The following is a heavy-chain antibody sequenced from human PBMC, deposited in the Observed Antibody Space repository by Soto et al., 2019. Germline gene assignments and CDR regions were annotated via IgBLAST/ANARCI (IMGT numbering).Heavy chain of an antibody. CDR1: GGAFGRYS. Sequence: QVQLEQSGPEVKRPGTSVKVSCKASGGAFGRYSVSWVRQAPGQGLELIGGVIPVFNTSNYSLKFQGRAAIFAALSSSLVFMELRSLRSEDTDLYYCARGDEMTAVTIFEYWVQGTLVTVSS. J-gene: IGHJ4*02. V-gene: IGHV1-69*01. CDR2: VIPVFNTS. CDR3: ARGDEMTAVTIFEY. D-gene: IGHD4-17*01.